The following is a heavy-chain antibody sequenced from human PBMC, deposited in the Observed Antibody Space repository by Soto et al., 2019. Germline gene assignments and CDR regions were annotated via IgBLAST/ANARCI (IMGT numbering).Heavy chain of an antibody. V-gene: IGHV4-38-2*02. Sequence: LSLTCAVSGYSISSGYYWGWVRQPPGKGLEWIGSIYHSGSTYYNPSLKSRVTISVDTSKNQFSLKLSSVTAADTAVYYCARDGILYDSSEMDAFDIWGQGTMVTVSS. CDR2: IYHSGST. J-gene: IGHJ3*02. CDR1: GYSISSGYY. D-gene: IGHD3-22*01. CDR3: ARDGILYDSSEMDAFDI.